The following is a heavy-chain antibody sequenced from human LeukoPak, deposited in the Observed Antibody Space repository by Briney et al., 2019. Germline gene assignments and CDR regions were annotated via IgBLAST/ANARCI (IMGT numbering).Heavy chain of an antibody. Sequence: TSETLSLTCADYGGSFSGYYWSWIRQPPGKGLEWIGEINHSGSTNYNPSLKSRVTISVDTSKNQFSLKLSSVTAADTAVYYCARRRGSGSYYYWGQGTLVTVSS. CDR3: ARRRGSGSYYY. CDR2: INHSGST. V-gene: IGHV4-34*01. J-gene: IGHJ4*02. D-gene: IGHD1-26*01. CDR1: GGSFSGYY.